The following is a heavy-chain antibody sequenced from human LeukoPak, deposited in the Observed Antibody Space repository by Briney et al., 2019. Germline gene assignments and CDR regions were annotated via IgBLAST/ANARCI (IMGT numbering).Heavy chain of an antibody. CDR2: IYYSGST. CDR1: GGSISSYY. D-gene: IGHD3-22*01. V-gene: IGHV4-59*08. CDR3: ARRKGNYYDSSGYPDAFDI. Sequence: SETLSLTCTVSGGSISSYYWSWIRQPPGKGLEWIGYIYYSGSTNYNPSLKSRVTISVDTSKNQFSLKLSSVTAADTAVYYCARRKGNYYDSSGYPDAFDIWGQGTMVTVSS. J-gene: IGHJ3*02.